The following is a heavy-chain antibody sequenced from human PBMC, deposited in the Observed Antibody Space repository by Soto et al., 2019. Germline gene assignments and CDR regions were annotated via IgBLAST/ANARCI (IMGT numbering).Heavy chain of an antibody. Sequence: QVPLVQSGAEVKKPGASVKVSCKASGYSFTDYYMHWVRQAPGQGPEWLGWINPSTGVTHFAQKFQGWVTMTRDTSISTAYMELSRLTSDDTAVYYCVRSPGDFRYGMDVWGQGTTVTVSS. CDR3: VRSPGDFRYGMDV. CDR2: INPSTGVT. D-gene: IGHD2-21*02. V-gene: IGHV1-2*04. CDR1: GYSFTDYY. J-gene: IGHJ6*02.